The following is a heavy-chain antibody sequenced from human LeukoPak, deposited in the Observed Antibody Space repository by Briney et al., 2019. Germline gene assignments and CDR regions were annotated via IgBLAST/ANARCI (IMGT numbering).Heavy chain of an antibody. J-gene: IGHJ4*02. D-gene: IGHD2-21*01. CDR3: ARVVWPDY. CDR1: GFTFSNYN. V-gene: IGHV3-21*01. CDR2: ITSTSSYI. Sequence: GGSLRLSCAASGFTFSNYNMNWVRQAPGKGLEWVSSITSTSSYIYYADSVKGRFTISRDNAKNSLYLQMNSLRAEDTAVYYCARVVWPDYWGQGTLVTVPS.